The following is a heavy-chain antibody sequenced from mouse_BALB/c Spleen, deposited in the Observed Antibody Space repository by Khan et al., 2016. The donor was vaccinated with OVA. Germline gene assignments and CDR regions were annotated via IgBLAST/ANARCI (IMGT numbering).Heavy chain of an antibody. CDR3: ARYGVYGMFAY. V-gene: IGHV1-7*01. D-gene: IGHD2-1*01. Sequence: QVQLKQSGAELAKPGASVKMSCKASGYTFTTYWMHWVKQRPGQGLDWIGYINPSTGYTEYNQKFKDKATLTADKSSSTAYMQLNSLTSEDSAVYYSARYGVYGMFAYWGQGTLVTVSA. J-gene: IGHJ3*01. CDR2: INPSTGYT. CDR1: GYTFTTYW.